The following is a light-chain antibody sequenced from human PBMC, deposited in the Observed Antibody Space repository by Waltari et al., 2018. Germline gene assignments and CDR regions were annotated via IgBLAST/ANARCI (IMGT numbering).Light chain of an antibody. CDR2: DVN. Sequence: QSALTQTASVSGSPGQAITISCSGTTSDIGKYNLVPWYHQHPGKTPPLIIYDVNKRPSGVSNRFSGSKSGNTAFLTISGLQSADEADYYCCSYAGSAISMFGGGTKVTVL. CDR1: TSDIGKYNL. J-gene: IGLJ3*02. V-gene: IGLV2-23*02. CDR3: CSYAGSAISM.